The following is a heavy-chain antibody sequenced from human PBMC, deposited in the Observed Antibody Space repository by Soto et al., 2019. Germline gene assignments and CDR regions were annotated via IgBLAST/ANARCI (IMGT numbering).Heavy chain of an antibody. J-gene: IGHJ4*01. Sequence: GESLKISCKGSGYTFSSYSIGWVLQVPWKGLEWMGIISPGDSDTKYSQSFQGQVTISADKSISTAYLQWNSLKASDTAMYYCARHATYYDILSGYYFDYWGHGTLVTVSS. CDR2: ISPGDSDT. CDR3: ARHATYYDILSGYYFDY. V-gene: IGHV5-51*01. D-gene: IGHD3-9*01. CDR1: GYTFSSYS.